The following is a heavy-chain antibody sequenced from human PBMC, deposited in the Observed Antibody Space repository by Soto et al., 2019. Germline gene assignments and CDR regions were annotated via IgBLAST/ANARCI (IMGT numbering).Heavy chain of an antibody. CDR1: GGSISTGGYY. J-gene: IGHJ5*02. Sequence: QVQLQESGPGLVKPSQTLSLTCTVSGGSISTGGYYWNWIRQHPGKGLEWIGYFYYSGSTYYNPSLTSRVTISVTTSKHQFSLKLSSVTAADTAVYYCARSVFPWGQGTLVTVSS. CDR2: FYYSGST. CDR3: ARSVFP. V-gene: IGHV4-31*03.